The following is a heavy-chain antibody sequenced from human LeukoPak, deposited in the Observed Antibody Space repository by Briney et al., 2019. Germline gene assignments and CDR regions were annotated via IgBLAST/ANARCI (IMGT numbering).Heavy chain of an antibody. V-gene: IGHV1-8*01. CDR3: ARHGYCSRASCYKAHYYYYGMDV. D-gene: IGHD2-15*01. Sequence: ASVKVSCKASGYTFTSYDYNLVRQAPGQGLEWMGWMNTNSGNTSKAQNFQGRVTMTTNTSISTASMDLSSLRSDDTAVYYCARHGYCSRASCYKAHYYYYGMDVWGQGTTVTVSS. CDR1: GYTFTSYD. J-gene: IGHJ6*02. CDR2: MNTNSGNT.